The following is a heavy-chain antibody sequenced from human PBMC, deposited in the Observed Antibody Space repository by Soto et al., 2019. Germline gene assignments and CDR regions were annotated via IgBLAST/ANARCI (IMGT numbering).Heavy chain of an antibody. V-gene: IGHV1-18*01. CDR3: ARQWGATPVAFDI. Sequence: GASVQVSCKASGYTFTSYGISWVRQAPGQGLEWMGWISAYNGNTNYAQKFQGRVTITADESTSTAYMELRSLRSDDTAVYYCARQWGATPVAFDIWGQGTMVT. D-gene: IGHD1-26*01. CDR2: ISAYNGNT. J-gene: IGHJ3*02. CDR1: GYTFTSYG.